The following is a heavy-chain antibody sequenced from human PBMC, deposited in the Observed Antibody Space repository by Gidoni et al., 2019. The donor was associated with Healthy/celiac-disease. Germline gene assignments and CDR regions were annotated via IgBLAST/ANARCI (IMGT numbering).Heavy chain of an antibody. J-gene: IGHJ4*02. CDR2: IYYSGST. D-gene: IGHD3-10*01. V-gene: IGHV4-39*01. CDR3: ADFFPGNYGQEYFDY. CDR1: GGSISSSSYY. Sequence: QLQLQESGPGLVKPSETLSLTCTVSGGSISSSSYYWGWIRQPPGKGLEWIGSIYYSGSTYYNPSLKSRVTISVDTTKNQFSLKLSSVTAADTAVYYCADFFPGNYGQEYFDYWGQGTLVTVSS.